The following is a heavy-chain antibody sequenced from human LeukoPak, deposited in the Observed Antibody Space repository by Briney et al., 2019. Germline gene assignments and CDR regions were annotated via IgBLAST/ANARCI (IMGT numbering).Heavy chain of an antibody. CDR1: GFTFKTYA. V-gene: IGHV3-23*01. D-gene: IGHD2-2*03. Sequence: PGGSLRLSCAASGFTFKTYAMTWVRQAPGKGLEWVSGISGSGESTYCADSVKGRFTISRDNSKNTLYLQMNSLRAEDTAVYYCAKDSGYCSSSGCYFDFWGQGTLVSVSS. J-gene: IGHJ4*02. CDR3: AKDSGYCSSSGCYFDF. CDR2: ISGSGEST.